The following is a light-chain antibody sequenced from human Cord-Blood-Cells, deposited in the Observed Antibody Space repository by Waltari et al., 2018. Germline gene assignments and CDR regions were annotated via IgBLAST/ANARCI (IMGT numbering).Light chain of an antibody. CDR2: GNS. CDR3: QSYDSSLSGKV. CDR1: SSNIGAGYD. V-gene: IGLV1-40*01. J-gene: IGLJ1*01. Sequence: QSVLTQPPSVSGAPGQRVTISCTGSSSNIGAGYDVHWYQQLPGTAPKLLIYGNSNRPSGVPDRFSGSKSGTSASLDITGLQAEDEADYYCQSYDSSLSGKVFGTGTKVTVL.